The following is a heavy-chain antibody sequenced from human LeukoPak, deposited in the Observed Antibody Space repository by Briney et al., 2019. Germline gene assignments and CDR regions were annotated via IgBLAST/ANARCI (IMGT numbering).Heavy chain of an antibody. V-gene: IGHV5-51*01. CDR3: ARLLPEYYFDY. J-gene: IGHJ4*02. D-gene: IGHD2-15*01. Sequence: KFGESLKISCKGSGYSFTNYWIGWVRQLPGKGLEWMGIIYPGDSDTRYSPSFQGQVTISADKSISTAFLQWSSLKASDTAMYYCARLLPEYYFDYWGQGTLVTVSS. CDR2: IYPGDSDT. CDR1: GYSFTNYW.